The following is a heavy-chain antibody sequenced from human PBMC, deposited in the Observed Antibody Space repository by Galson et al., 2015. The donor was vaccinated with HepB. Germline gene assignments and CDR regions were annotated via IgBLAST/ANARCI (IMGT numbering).Heavy chain of an antibody. Sequence: SLRLSCAASGFTFSSYSMNWVRQAPGKGLEWVSYISSSSSTIYYADSVKGRFTISRDNAKNSLYLQMNSLSDEDTAVYYCAREDIVVVPAAIQGGPYYYYGMDVWGQGTTVTVSS. CDR2: ISSSSSTI. CDR3: AREDIVVVPAAIQGGPYYYYGMDV. J-gene: IGHJ6*02. V-gene: IGHV3-48*02. D-gene: IGHD2-2*02. CDR1: GFTFSSYS.